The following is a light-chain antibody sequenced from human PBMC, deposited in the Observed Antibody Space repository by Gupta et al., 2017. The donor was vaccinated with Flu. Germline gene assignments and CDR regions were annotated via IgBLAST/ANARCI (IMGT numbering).Light chain of an antibody. V-gene: IGLV1-51*01. Sequence: QSVLTQPPSVSAAPGQKVTIPCSGSSSNIECRYVSWYKHVPGTAPKLLIYDNNQRLSGVPDRFSGSKSGTSATLDITGLQTGDEADYYCGTWDSSLSAGLFGGGTKVTV. CDR2: DNN. J-gene: IGLJ2*01. CDR1: SSNIECRY. CDR3: GTWDSSLSAGL.